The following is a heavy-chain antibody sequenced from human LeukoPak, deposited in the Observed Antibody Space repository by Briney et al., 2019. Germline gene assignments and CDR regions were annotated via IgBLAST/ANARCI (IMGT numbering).Heavy chain of an antibody. CDR2: ISSSGSTI. V-gene: IGHV3-48*03. Sequence: GRSLRLSCAASGFTFSSYEMNWVRQAPGKGLEWVSYISSSGSTIYYADSVKGRFTISRDNAKNSLYLQMNSLRAEDTAVYYCAREGTMTDFDYWGQGTLVTVSS. J-gene: IGHJ4*02. CDR1: GFTFSSYE. D-gene: IGHD3-22*01. CDR3: AREGTMTDFDY.